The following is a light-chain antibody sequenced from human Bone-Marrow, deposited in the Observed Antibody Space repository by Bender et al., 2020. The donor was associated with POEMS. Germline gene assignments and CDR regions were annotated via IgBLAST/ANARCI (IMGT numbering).Light chain of an antibody. CDR1: SSDVGGYNY. CDR2: EVS. J-gene: IGLJ3*02. V-gene: IGLV2-14*01. Sequence: QSALTQPASVSGSPGQSITISCTGTSSDVGGYNYVAWYQQHPGKAPKLMIYEVSKRPSGVPDRFSGSKSGTSASLAISGLRSEDEADYYCEAWDDSLTVLFGGGTKLTVL. CDR3: EAWDDSLTVL.